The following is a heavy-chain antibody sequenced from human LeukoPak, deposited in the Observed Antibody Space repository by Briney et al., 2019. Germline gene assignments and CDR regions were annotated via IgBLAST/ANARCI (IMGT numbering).Heavy chain of an antibody. Sequence: PGGSLRLSCAASGFTFSSYAMHWVRQAPGKGLEWVAVISYDGSNKYYADSVKGRFTISRDNSENTLYLQMNSLRAEDTAVYYCARELVGFYYYYGMDVWGQGTTVTVSS. CDR3: ARELVGFYYYYGMDV. J-gene: IGHJ6*02. D-gene: IGHD2-2*01. CDR1: GFTFSSYA. V-gene: IGHV3-30-3*01. CDR2: ISYDGSNK.